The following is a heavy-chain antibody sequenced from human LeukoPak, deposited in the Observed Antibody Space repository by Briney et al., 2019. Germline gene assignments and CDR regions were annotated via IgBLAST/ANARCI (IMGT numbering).Heavy chain of an antibody. D-gene: IGHD3-10*01. CDR3: VRVLRPMASQSFFDY. CDR1: GASINTYY. V-gene: IGHV4-59*01. CDR2: IYYSGTT. Sequence: SETLSLTCTVSGASINTYYWSWIRQPPGKGLEWIGYIYYSGTTSYNPSLKTRVTISIDTSKNQFSLKLSSLTAADTAVYYCVRVLRPMASQSFFDYGGQGTLVTVSS. J-gene: IGHJ4*02.